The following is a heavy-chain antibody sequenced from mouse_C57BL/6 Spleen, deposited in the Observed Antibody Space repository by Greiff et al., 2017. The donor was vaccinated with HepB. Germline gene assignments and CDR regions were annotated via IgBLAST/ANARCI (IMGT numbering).Heavy chain of an antibody. CDR3: ARGGYSNPFDY. CDR2: INPSSGYT. CDR1: GYTFTSYT. Sequence: VQVVESGAELARPGASVKMSCKASGYTFTSYTMHWVKQRPGQGLEWIGYINPSSGYTKYNQKFKDKATLTADKSSSTAYMQLSSLTSEDSAVYYCARGGYSNPFDYWGQGTTLTVSS. J-gene: IGHJ2*01. D-gene: IGHD2-5*01. V-gene: IGHV1-4*01.